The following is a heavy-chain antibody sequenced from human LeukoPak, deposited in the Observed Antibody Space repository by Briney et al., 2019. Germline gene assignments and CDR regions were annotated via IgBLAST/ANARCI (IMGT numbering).Heavy chain of an antibody. CDR2: ISRSGSTI. CDR1: GFTFSSYE. J-gene: IGHJ4*02. CDR3: ARDQEGPGGWYY. V-gene: IGHV3-48*03. D-gene: IGHD6-19*01. Sequence: GGSLRLSCAASGFTFSSYEMNWVRQAPGKGLEGVSYISRSGSTIYYAYSVKGRFTISRDNAKNSLYLQMNSLRAEDTAVYYCARDQEGPGGWYYWGQGTLVTVSS.